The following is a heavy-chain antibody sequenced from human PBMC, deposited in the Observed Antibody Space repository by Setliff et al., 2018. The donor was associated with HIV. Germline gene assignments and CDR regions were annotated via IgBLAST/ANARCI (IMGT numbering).Heavy chain of an antibody. CDR3: ARAMVRGFGAFDI. V-gene: IGHV1-18*01. CDR1: GYTFTSYG. CDR2: ISAYNGNT. J-gene: IGHJ3*02. D-gene: IGHD3-10*01. Sequence: ASVKVSCKASGYTFTSYGISWVRQAPGQGLEWMGWISAYNGNTNYAQKFQGRVTITADKSTSTAYMELSSLRSEDTAVYYCARAMVRGFGAFDIWGQGTMVTVSS.